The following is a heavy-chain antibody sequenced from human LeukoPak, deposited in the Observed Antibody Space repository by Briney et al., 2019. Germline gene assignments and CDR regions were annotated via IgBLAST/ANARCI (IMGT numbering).Heavy chain of an antibody. CDR2: ISGSGGST. V-gene: IGHV3-23*01. Sequence: GGSLRLSCAASGFTFSSYATSWVRQAPGKGLEWVSAISGSGGSTYYADSVKGRFTISRDNSKNTLYLQMNSLRAEDTAVYYCAKTYGPTTEWYFDYWGQGTLVTVSS. CDR3: AKTYGPTTEWYFDY. J-gene: IGHJ4*02. CDR1: GFTFSSYA. D-gene: IGHD3-3*01.